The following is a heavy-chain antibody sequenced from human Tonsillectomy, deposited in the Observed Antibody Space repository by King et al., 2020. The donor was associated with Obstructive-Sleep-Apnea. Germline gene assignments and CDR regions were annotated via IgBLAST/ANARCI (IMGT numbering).Heavy chain of an antibody. D-gene: IGHD1-26*01. Sequence: QLQESGPGLVKPSETLSLTCTVSGGSISSYYWSWIRQPPGKGLEWIGYIYYSGSTNYNPSLKSRVTISVDTSKNQFSLKRTSVTAADTAVYYCARHYGYSGDFDNWGQGTLVTVSS. CDR3: ARHYGYSGDFDN. CDR1: GGSISSYY. CDR2: IYYSGST. V-gene: IGHV4-59*08. J-gene: IGHJ4*02.